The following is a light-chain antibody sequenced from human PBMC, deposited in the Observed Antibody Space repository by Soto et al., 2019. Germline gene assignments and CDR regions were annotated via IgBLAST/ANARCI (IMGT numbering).Light chain of an antibody. V-gene: IGLV2-11*01. CDR2: DVR. Sequence: QSALTQPRSVSGSPGQSVTISCTGTSCDVGGYNFVSWYQQHPGKAPTLMIFDVRQRPSGVPDRFSGSKSGNTASLTISGLQDDDEADYYCCSYGGSDTWVFGGGTQVTVL. J-gene: IGLJ3*02. CDR3: CSYGGSDTWV. CDR1: SCDVGGYNF.